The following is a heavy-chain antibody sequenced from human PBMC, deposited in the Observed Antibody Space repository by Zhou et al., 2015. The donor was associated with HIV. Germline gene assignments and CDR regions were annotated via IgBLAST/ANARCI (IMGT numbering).Heavy chain of an antibody. CDR3: ARDPYDSSGYYYTGYYFDY. J-gene: IGHJ4*02. D-gene: IGHD3-22*01. CDR1: GGTFSSYG. Sequence: QVQLVQSGAEVKKPGSSVKVSCKASGGTFSSYGISWVRQAPGQGLEWMGWISAYNGNTNYAQKLQGRVTMTTDTSTSTAYMELRSLRSDDTAVYYCARDPYDSSGYYYTGYYFDYWGQGTLVTVSS. CDR2: ISAYNGNT. V-gene: IGHV1-18*01.